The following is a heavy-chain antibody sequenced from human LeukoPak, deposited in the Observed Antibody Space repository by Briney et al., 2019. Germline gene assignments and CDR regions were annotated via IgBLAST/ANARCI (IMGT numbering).Heavy chain of an antibody. CDR2: ISSSSSYI. CDR1: GFTFSSYS. J-gene: IGHJ4*02. Sequence: GGSLRLSCAASGFTFSSYSMTWVRQAPGKGLEWVSSISSSSSYIYYADSVKGRFTISRDNAKNSLYLQMNSLRAEDTAVYYCARSVVVGGTGDYWGQGTLVTVSS. CDR3: ARSVVVGGTGDY. V-gene: IGHV3-21*01. D-gene: IGHD1-26*01.